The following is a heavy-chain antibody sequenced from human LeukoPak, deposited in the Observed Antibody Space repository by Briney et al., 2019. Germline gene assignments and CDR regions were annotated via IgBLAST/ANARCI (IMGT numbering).Heavy chain of an antibody. D-gene: IGHD2-2*01. CDR1: GFTFSSYG. Sequence: GSLRLSCAASGFTFSSYGMHWVRQAPGKGLEWVSYISSSGTTIYYADSVKGRFTISRDNAKNSLYLQMNSLRAEDTAVYYCARRYCSSTSCLIDYWGQGTLVTVSS. CDR3: ARRYCSSTSCLIDY. V-gene: IGHV3-48*04. J-gene: IGHJ4*02. CDR2: ISSSGTTI.